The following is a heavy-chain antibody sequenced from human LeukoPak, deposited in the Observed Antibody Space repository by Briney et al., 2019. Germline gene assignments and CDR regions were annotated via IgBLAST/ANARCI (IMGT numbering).Heavy chain of an antibody. D-gene: IGHD4-17*01. Sequence: GGSLRLSRAASGFTFSSYEMNWVRQAPGKGLEWVSYISRSGSTIYYADSVKGRFTISRDNAKNSLYLQMNSLRAEDTAVYYCARDASGTVTNDYWGQGTLVTVSS. CDR1: GFTFSSYE. CDR3: ARDASGTVTNDY. J-gene: IGHJ4*02. CDR2: ISRSGSTI. V-gene: IGHV3-48*03.